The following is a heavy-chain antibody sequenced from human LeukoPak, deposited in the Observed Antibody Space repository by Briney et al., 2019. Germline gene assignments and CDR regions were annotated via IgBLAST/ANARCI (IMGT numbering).Heavy chain of an antibody. CDR2: ITGSGGNT. CDR1: GFIFSSYS. J-gene: IGHJ6*02. D-gene: IGHD6-13*01. Sequence: GGSLRLSCTASGFIFSSYSMSWVRQAPGKGLEWVSVITGSGGNTYYADSVKGRFTISKDNSKNTVYLQMSSLRVDDTAVYYCAKAASSSWPSYYYGMDVWGQGTTVTVSS. CDR3: AKAASSSWPSYYYGMDV. V-gene: IGHV3-23*01.